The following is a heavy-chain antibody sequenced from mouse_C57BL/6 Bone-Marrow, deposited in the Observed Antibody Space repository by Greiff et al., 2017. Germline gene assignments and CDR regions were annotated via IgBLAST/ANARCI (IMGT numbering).Heavy chain of an antibody. CDR2: INPSSGYT. V-gene: IGHV1-7*01. J-gene: IGHJ3*01. D-gene: IGHD2-4*01. Sequence: VQLQQSGAELAKPGASVKLSCKASGYTFTSYWMHWVKQRPGRGLEWIGYINPSSGYTKYNQKFKDKATLTADKSSSTAYMQLSSLTYEDSAVFYCARYDYDEGGWFAYWGQGTLVTVSA. CDR1: GYTFTSYW. CDR3: ARYDYDEGGWFAY.